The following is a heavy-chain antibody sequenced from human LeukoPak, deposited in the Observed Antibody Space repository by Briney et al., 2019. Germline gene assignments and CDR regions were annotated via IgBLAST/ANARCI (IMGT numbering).Heavy chain of an antibody. CDR3: AKVFCSSTSCYSVYYYYGMDV. V-gene: IGHV3-23*01. CDR2: ISGSGGST. CDR1: GFTFSSYA. J-gene: IGHJ6*02. Sequence: GGPLRLSCAASGFTFSSYAMSWVRQAPGKGLEWVSAISGSGGSTYYADSVKGRFTISRDNPKNTLYLQMNSLRAEDTAVYYCAKVFCSSTSCYSVYYYYGMDVWGQGSTVTVSS. D-gene: IGHD2-2*01.